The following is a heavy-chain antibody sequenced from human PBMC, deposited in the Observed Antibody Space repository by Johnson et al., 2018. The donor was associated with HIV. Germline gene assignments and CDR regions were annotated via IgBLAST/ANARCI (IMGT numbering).Heavy chain of an antibody. CDR2: IWHDGSNK. J-gene: IGHJ3*01. CDR3: AKDVGDGYNRWGAFEL. D-gene: IGHD5-24*01. CDR1: GFTFNNYG. Sequence: QVQLVESGGGVVQPGRSLRLSCAASGFTFNNYGMHWVRQAPGKGLEWVAVIWHDGSNKFYRDSVKGGVTLSRDNSQNTLYLYMRSRGVEDAGGYYCAKDVGDGYNRWGAFELWGQGTMVTVSS. V-gene: IGHV3-33*06.